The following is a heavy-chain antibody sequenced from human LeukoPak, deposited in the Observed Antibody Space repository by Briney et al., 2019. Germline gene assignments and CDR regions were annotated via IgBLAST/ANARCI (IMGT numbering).Heavy chain of an antibody. CDR1: GYSIRSSYY. CDR3: ARVESGYDIWVDY. CDR2: IFHTGNT. Sequence: PETLSLTCTVSGYSIRSSYYWGWIRQPPGKGLEWIGSIFHTGNTYYNPSLKSRVTISVDTSNNRFSLKLSSVTAADTAVYYCARVESGYDIWVDYWGQGTLVTVSS. V-gene: IGHV4-38-2*02. J-gene: IGHJ4*02. D-gene: IGHD5-12*01.